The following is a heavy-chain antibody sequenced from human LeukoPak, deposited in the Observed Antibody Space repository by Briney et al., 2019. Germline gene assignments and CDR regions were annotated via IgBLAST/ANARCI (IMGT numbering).Heavy chain of an antibody. J-gene: IGHJ4*02. CDR1: GYTFSNYT. Sequence: ASVKVSCKASGYTFSNYTIPWVRQAPGQGLEWMGWISTYNGNTISAQKFQDRFTMTTDTSTSTAYMDLTSLTSEDTAVYYCAREATTAGYWDYYGNTGVRLGAFDNWGEGTLVAVSS. CDR3: AREATTAGYWDYYGNTGVRLGAFDN. D-gene: IGHD3-10*01. V-gene: IGHV1-18*01. CDR2: ISTYNGNT.